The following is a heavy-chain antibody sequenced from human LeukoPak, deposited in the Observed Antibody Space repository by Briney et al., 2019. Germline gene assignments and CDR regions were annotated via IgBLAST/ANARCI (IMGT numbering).Heavy chain of an antibody. CDR3: ARDDKGLGDAFDV. V-gene: IGHV3-21*01. CDR2: ISGSNSYI. J-gene: IGHJ3*01. D-gene: IGHD3-16*01. Sequence: PGGSLRLSCAASGFTFSSYSMNWVRQAPGKGLEWVSSISGSNSYIYYADSMKGRFTISRDNAKNSLYLQMNSLRVEDTAVYYCARDDKGLGDAFDVWGQGTMVTVSS. CDR1: GFTFSSYS.